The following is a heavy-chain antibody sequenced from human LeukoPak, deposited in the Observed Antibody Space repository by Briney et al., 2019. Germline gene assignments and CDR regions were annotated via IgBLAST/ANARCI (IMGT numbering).Heavy chain of an antibody. D-gene: IGHD3-3*01. CDR3: ARKRILPSQYYFDY. CDR2: IYYSGST. V-gene: IGHV4-31*03. CDR1: GGSISSGGFY. Sequence: SETLFLTCTVSGGSISSGGFYWSWIRQHPGKGLEWIGYIYYSGSTYYNPSLKSRVTMSVDTSKDQFSLKLTSVTAADTAVYYCARKRILPSQYYFDYWGQGSLVTVSS. J-gene: IGHJ4*02.